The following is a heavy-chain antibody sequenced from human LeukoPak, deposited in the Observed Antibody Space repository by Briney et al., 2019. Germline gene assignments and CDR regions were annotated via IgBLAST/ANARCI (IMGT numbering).Heavy chain of an antibody. CDR2: INPSGGST. J-gene: IGHJ4*02. V-gene: IGHV1-46*01. D-gene: IGHD2-15*01. CDR1: GYSFTSYW. Sequence: GESLKISCKGSGYSFTSYWIGWVRQAPGQGLEWMGIINPSGGSTSYAQKFQGRVTMTRDMSTSTVYMELSSLRSEDTAVYYCAREIQPSGSDYWGRGTLVTVSS. CDR3: AREIQPSGSDY.